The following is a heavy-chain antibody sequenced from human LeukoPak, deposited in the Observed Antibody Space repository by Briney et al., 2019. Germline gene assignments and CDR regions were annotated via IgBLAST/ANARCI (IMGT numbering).Heavy chain of an antibody. CDR3: ASRPYSGSYPGSDY. V-gene: IGHV1-2*02. CDR1: GYTFTGYD. Sequence: ASVKVSCKASGYTFTGYDMHWVRQAPGQGREGMGWINPNSGGTNYAQKFQGRVTMTRDKSISTAYMELSRLRSDDTAVYYCASRPYSGSYPGSDYWGQGTLVTVSS. D-gene: IGHD1-26*01. J-gene: IGHJ4*02. CDR2: INPNSGGT.